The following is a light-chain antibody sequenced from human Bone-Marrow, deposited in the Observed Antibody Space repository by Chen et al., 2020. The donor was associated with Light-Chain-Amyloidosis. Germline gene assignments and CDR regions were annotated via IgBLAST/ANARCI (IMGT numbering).Light chain of an antibody. CDR3: SSYTSSSTLE. V-gene: IGLV2-14*01. J-gene: IGLJ3*02. CDR2: DVS. Sequence: QSALTQPASVSGSPGQSITISCTGTSSDVGGYNFVSWYQQHPGNAPKLMIYDVSNRPSGVSIRFSGSKSGNTASLTISGLQAEDEADYYCSSYTSSSTLEFGGGTKLTVL. CDR1: SSDVGGYNF.